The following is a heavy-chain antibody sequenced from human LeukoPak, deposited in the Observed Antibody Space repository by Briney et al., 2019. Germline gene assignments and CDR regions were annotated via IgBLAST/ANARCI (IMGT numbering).Heavy chain of an antibody. CDR1: GFTVSSNY. CDR3: ARDSPCSGGSCYELYGMDV. Sequence: GGSLRLSCAASGFTVSSNYMSWVRQAPGKGLEWVSVIYSGGNTYYADSVKGRFTISRDNSKNTLYLQMNSLRAEDTAVYYCARDSPCSGGSCYELYGMDVWGQGTTVTVSS. CDR2: IYSGGNT. J-gene: IGHJ6*02. D-gene: IGHD2-15*01. V-gene: IGHV3-66*01.